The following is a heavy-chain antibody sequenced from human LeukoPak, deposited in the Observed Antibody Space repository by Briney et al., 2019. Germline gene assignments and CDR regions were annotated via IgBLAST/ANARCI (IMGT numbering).Heavy chain of an antibody. Sequence: GGSLRLSCEASGLNFSTYGMHWVRQAPGKGLEWVSFIRFDGSDEDHGDSVKGRFTISRDNSKNTMYLQMNSLRAEDTAVYYCAKEVTYCSSSSCNDAFDVWGRGTMVIVSS. CDR3: AKEVTYCSSSSCNDAFDV. CDR1: GLNFSTYG. J-gene: IGHJ3*01. D-gene: IGHD2-2*01. CDR2: IRFDGSDE. V-gene: IGHV3-30*02.